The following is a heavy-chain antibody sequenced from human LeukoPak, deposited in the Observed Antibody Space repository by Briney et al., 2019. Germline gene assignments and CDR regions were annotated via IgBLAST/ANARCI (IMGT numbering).Heavy chain of an antibody. CDR3: APGVVKGGNYYSGY. J-gene: IGHJ4*02. D-gene: IGHD3-3*01. CDR1: GGSFNTYA. CDR2: IIAILGIT. Sequence: ASVKVSCTASGGSFNTYAISWVRQAPGQGLEWMGRIIAILGITEYAPKFQGRVTISADESANIAYMELNSLRFEDTAVYYCAPGVVKGGNYYSGYWGQGTQVTVSS. V-gene: IGHV1-69*04.